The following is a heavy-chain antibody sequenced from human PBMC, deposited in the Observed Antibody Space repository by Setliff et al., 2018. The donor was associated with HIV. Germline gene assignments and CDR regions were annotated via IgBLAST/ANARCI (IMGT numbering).Heavy chain of an antibody. CDR2: IHHSGST. J-gene: IGHJ4*02. V-gene: IGHV4-59*08. CDR1: GDSISSSY. D-gene: IGHD3-10*01. Sequence: PSETLSLTCTVSGDSISSSYWSRIRQPPGKGLEWIGYIHHSGSTNYNPSHRSRLTLSLDTSRSRLSLRAASLTAADTAIYYCVRHRGQLLRWAFDSWGQGILVTVSS. CDR3: VRHRGQLLRWAFDS.